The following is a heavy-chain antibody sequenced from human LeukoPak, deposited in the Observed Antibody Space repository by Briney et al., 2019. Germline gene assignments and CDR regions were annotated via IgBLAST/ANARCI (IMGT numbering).Heavy chain of an antibody. Sequence: SQTLSLTCAVSGGSISSGGYSWSWIRQPPGKGLEWIGYIYHSGSTYYNPSLKSRVTISVDRSKNQFSLKLSSVTAADTAVYYCAREVRHCSGGSCQNWFDPWGQGTLVTVSS. CDR3: AREVRHCSGGSCQNWFDP. J-gene: IGHJ5*02. D-gene: IGHD2-15*01. CDR1: GGSISSGGYS. V-gene: IGHV4-30-2*01. CDR2: IYHSGST.